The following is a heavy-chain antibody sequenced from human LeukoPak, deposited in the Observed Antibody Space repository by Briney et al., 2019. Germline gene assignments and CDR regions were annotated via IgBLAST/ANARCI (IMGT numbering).Heavy chain of an antibody. CDR1: GYTFTGYY. CDR3: TRDPHNYMDV. V-gene: IGHV1-2*02. CDR2: MNPNSGAT. J-gene: IGHJ6*03. Sequence: ASVKVSCKASGYTFTGYYMHWVRQAPGQGLEWVGWMNPNSGATNYAQNFQGRVTMTRDRSISTAYMELSSLRSDDTAVYYCTRDPHNYMDVWGRGTTVTASS.